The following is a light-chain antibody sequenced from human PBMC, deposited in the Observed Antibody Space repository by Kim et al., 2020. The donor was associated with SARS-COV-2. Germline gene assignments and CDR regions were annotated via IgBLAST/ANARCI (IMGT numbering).Light chain of an antibody. CDR3: QSYDRSLSGWL. J-gene: IGLJ3*02. CDR1: SSNIGSGYD. CDR2: GNT. Sequence: QSVLTQPPSVSGAPGQRVTISCTGSSSNIGSGYDVHWYMHLPGRAPKLLIYGNTNRPSGVPDRFSGSKSGTSASLAITGLQAEDEADYYCQSYDRSLSGWLFGGGTQLTVL. V-gene: IGLV1-40*01.